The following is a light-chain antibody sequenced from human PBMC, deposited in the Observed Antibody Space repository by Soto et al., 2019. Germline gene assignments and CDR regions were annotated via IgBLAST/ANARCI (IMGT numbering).Light chain of an antibody. CDR3: SSYTTSSTLLYV. CDR1: SSDVGGYNS. Sequence: QSALTQPASVSGSPGQSITISCTGTSSDVGGYNSVSWYQQHPGKAPKLMIYEVSNRPSGVSNRFSGSKSGNTAFLTISGLQAEDEADYYYSSYTTSSTLLYVFGTGTKLTVL. J-gene: IGLJ1*01. V-gene: IGLV2-14*01. CDR2: EVS.